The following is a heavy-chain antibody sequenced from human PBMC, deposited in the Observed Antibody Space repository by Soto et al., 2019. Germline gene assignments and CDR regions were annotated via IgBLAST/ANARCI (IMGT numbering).Heavy chain of an antibody. CDR2: IYYSERT. CDR3: ARDDTRVRGASPGMTV. V-gene: IGHV4-31*03. J-gene: IGHJ6*02. Sequence: QVQLQESGPGLVKPSQTLSLTCTVSGGSISSGGYYWSWIRQHPGKGLEWIGYIYYSERTYYNPSLKSRVTISVDTSKNQFSLKLSSVTAADTAVYYCARDDTRVRGASPGMTVWGQGTTVTVSS. D-gene: IGHD3-10*01. CDR1: GGSISSGGYY.